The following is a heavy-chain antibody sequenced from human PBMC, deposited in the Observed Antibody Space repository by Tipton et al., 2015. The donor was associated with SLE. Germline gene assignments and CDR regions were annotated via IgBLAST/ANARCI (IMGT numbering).Heavy chain of an antibody. V-gene: IGHV3-23*01. J-gene: IGHJ3*02. CDR1: GFTFSTYG. Sequence: SLRHSCAASGFTFSTYGMRWVRPSPGKGLAWVSSISGTDNSTYYADSVKGRFTISRDNSKNTLYLQMSSLRVEDTALYYCARRNSESGAFDIWGQGTLVTVSS. CDR3: ARRNSESGAFDI. CDR2: ISGTDNST. D-gene: IGHD3-10*01.